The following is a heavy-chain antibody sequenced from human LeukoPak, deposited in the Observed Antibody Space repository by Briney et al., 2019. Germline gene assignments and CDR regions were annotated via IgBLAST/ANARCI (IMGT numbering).Heavy chain of an antibody. V-gene: IGHV4-59*08. CDR2: IYYSGST. CDR1: GVSISSYY. Sequence: SETLSLTCTVSGVSISSYYWSWIRQPAGKGLEWIGYIYYSGSTNYNPSLKSRVTISVDTSKNQFSLKLSSVTAADTAVYYCARLFYYDSRGYPYYFDYWGQGTLVTVSS. CDR3: ARLFYYDSRGYPYYFDY. J-gene: IGHJ4*02. D-gene: IGHD3-22*01.